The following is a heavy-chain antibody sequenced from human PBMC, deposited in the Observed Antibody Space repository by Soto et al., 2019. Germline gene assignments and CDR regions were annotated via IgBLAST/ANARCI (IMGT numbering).Heavy chain of an antibody. CDR2: VDPEDGET. V-gene: IGHV1-24*01. CDR3: ATFSLHFDY. CDR1: GYTLTELS. Sequence: GASVKVSCKVSGYTLTELSMHWVRQAPGKGREWVGGVDPEDGETIYAQKFQGRVTMTEDTSTDTAYMEVSSLRSEDTAVYDCATFSLHFDYWGQGTLVTVSS. J-gene: IGHJ4*02.